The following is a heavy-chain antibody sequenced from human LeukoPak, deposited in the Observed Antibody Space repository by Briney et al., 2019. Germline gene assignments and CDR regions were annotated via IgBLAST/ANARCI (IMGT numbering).Heavy chain of an antibody. Sequence: PGGSLRLSCAASGFTFSSYAMHWVRQAPGKGLEYVSAISSNGGSTYYANPVKGRFTISRDNSKNTLYLQMGSLRAEDMAVYYCARDGFPYGGYYSYYYGMDAWGQGTTVTVSS. V-gene: IGHV3-64*01. CDR1: GFTFSSYA. J-gene: IGHJ6*02. CDR3: ARDGFPYGGYYSYYYGMDA. CDR2: ISSNGGST. D-gene: IGHD4-23*01.